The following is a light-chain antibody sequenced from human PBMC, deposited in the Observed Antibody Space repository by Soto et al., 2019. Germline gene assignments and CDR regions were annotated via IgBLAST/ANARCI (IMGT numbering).Light chain of an antibody. CDR1: QTIRSNY. CDR2: GAS. V-gene: IGKV3-20*01. CDR3: QQYGSSPWT. J-gene: IGKJ1*01. Sequence: ETVLTQSPGTLSLSPGERATLSCRASQTIRSNYLAWYRQTPGQAPRRLIYGASNRATGIADRVSGSGSGTDFTLIISRLEPEDIALYYCQQYGSSPWTFGQGTKVEIK.